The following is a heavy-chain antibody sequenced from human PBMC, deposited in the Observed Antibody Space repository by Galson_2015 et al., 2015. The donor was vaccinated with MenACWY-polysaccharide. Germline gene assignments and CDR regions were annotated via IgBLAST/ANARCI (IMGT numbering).Heavy chain of an antibody. CDR3: ARGFRDQLLYRYYYYYGMDV. CDR2: IYYSGST. Sequence: SETLSLTCTVSGGSISSSSYYWGWIRQPPGKGLEWIGSIYYSGSTYYNPSLKSRVTISVDTSKNQFSLKLSSVTAADTAVYYCARGFRDQLLYRYYYYYGMDVWGQGTTVTVSS. V-gene: IGHV4-39*07. CDR1: GGSISSSSYY. J-gene: IGHJ6*02. D-gene: IGHD2-2*02.